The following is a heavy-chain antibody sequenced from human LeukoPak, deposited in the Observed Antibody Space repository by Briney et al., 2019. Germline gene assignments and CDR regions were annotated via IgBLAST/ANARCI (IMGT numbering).Heavy chain of an antibody. CDR1: DGSIIEYY. CDR2: IHASGST. V-gene: IGHV4-4*08. D-gene: IGHD5-18*01. CDR3: ARGAALVTHKYFDY. J-gene: IGHJ4*02. Sequence: PSETLSLTCTVSDGSIIEYYWSWLRQSPGKGLEWIGYIHASGSTVYNPSLESRVTFSIGSPKNHFFLRMPSVTAADTAVYYCARGAALVTHKYFDYWGPGTLVTVSS.